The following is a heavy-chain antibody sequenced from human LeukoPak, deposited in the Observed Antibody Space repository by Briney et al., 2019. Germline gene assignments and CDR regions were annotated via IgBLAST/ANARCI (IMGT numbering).Heavy chain of an antibody. CDR1: GFTFSSYS. CDR3: ARDPYSSGWSTFDY. D-gene: IGHD6-19*01. CDR2: ISSSSSTI. V-gene: IGHV3-48*01. Sequence: GGSLRLSCAAAGFTFSSYSMNWVRQAPGKGLEWVSYISSSSSTIYYADSVKGRFTISRDNAKNSLYLQMNSLRAEDTAVYYCARDPYSSGWSTFDYWGQGTLVTVSS. J-gene: IGHJ4*02.